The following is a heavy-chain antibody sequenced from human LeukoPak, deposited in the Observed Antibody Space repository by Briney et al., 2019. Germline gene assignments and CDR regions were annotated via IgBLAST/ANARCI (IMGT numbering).Heavy chain of an antibody. D-gene: IGHD2-2*01. CDR1: GFTVSSNY. CDR3: AKDRLGYCSSTSCYEDFDY. CDR2: IYSGGST. V-gene: IGHV3-53*01. J-gene: IGHJ4*02. Sequence: GGSLRLSCAASGFTVSSNYMSWVRQAPGKGLEWVSVIYSGGSTYYADSVKGRFTISRDNSKNTLYLQMNSLRAEDTAVYYCAKDRLGYCSSTSCYEDFDYWGQGTLVTVSS.